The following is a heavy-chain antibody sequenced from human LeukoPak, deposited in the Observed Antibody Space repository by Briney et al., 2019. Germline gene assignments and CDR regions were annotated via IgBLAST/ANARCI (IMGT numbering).Heavy chain of an antibody. V-gene: IGHV3-43*02. CDR1: GFTFDDFA. CDR2: ISGEGGST. CDR3: ASPGSGWYRFDY. D-gene: IGHD6-19*01. J-gene: IGHJ4*02. Sequence: QSGGSLRLSCAASGFTFDDFAMHWVRQAPGKSLEWVSLISGEGGSTKYADSVKGRFTISRDNSKNSLYLQMNSLRTEDSALYYCASPGSGWYRFDYWGQGTLVTVSS.